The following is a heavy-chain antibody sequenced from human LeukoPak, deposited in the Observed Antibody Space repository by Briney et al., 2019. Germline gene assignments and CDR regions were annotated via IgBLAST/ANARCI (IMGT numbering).Heavy chain of an antibody. J-gene: IGHJ4*02. CDR2: ISSSGSTI. D-gene: IGHD6-13*01. Sequence: GGSLRLSCAASGFTFSDYYMSWIRQAPGKGLERVSYISSSGSTIYYADSVKGRFTISRDNAKNSLYLQMNSLRAEDTAVYYCARDPRAYSSSWYVDYWGQGTLVTVSS. CDR1: GFTFSDYY. V-gene: IGHV3-11*01. CDR3: ARDPRAYSSSWYVDY.